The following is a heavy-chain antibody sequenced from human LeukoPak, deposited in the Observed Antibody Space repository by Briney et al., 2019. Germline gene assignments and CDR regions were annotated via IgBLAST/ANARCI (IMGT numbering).Heavy chain of an antibody. CDR2: ISAYDGNT. J-gene: IGHJ4*02. CDR3: ARARGDRSGYYRY. D-gene: IGHD3-22*01. V-gene: IGHV1-18*01. CDR1: GYTFTKYG. Sequence: GASVKVSCKTSGYTFTKYGISWVRQAPGQGPEWMGWISAYDGNTIYAQKLQDRLTLTTDTSTDTAHMELRSLRSDDTAVYFRARARGDRSGYYRYWGQGTLVTVSS.